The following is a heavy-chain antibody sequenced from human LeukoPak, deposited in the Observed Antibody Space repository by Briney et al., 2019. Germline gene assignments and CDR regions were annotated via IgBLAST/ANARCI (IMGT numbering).Heavy chain of an antibody. CDR1: GFTFNNYA. V-gene: IGHV3-7*01. CDR3: ASLSFSRSRFGELSPLIDY. D-gene: IGHD3-10*01. J-gene: IGHJ4*02. CDR2: IKQDGSEK. Sequence: GGSLRLSCAASGFTFNNYAMSWVRQAPGKGLEWVANIKQDGSEKYYVDSVKGRFTISRDNAKNSLYLQMNSLRAEDTAVYYCASLSFSRSRFGELSPLIDYWGQGTLVTVSS.